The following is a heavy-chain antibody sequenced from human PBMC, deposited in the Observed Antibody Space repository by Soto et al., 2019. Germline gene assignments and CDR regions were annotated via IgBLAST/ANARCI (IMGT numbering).Heavy chain of an antibody. V-gene: IGHV4-34*01. Sequence: TSETLSLTCAVSGGSISSGGYYWSWIRQPPGKWLEWIGEINHSGSTNYNPSLKSRVTISVDTSKNQFSLKLSSVTAADTAVYYCARVRKGYSYGSLHFDYWGQGTLVTVSS. D-gene: IGHD5-18*01. CDR3: ARVRKGYSYGSLHFDY. CDR2: INHSGST. J-gene: IGHJ4*02. CDR1: GGSISSGGYY.